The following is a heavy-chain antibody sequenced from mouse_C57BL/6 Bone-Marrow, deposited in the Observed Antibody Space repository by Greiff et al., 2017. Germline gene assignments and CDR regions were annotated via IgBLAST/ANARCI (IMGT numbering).Heavy chain of an antibody. CDR2: INPSSGYT. CDR1: GYTFTSYT. V-gene: IGHV1-4*01. J-gene: IGHJ4*01. CDR3: ARVLWLRYYAMDY. Sequence: VQLQQSGAELARPGASVKMSCKASGYTFTSYTMHWVKQRPGQGLEWIGYINPSSGYTKYNQKFKDKATLTADKSSSTAYMQLSSLTSEDSAVYYCARVLWLRYYAMDYWGKGTSVTVSS. D-gene: IGHD2-2*01.